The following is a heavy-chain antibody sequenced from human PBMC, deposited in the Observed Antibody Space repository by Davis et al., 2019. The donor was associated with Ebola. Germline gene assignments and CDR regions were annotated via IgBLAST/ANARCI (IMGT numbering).Heavy chain of an antibody. J-gene: IGHJ6*02. V-gene: IGHV4-34*01. Sequence: SETLSLTCAVYGGSFSGYYWSWIRQPPGKGLEWIGEINHSGSTNYNPSLKSRVTISVDTSKNQFSLKLSSVTAADTAVYYCARDLHPYYYGMDVWGQGTTVTVSS. CDR1: GGSFSGYY. CDR2: INHSGST. D-gene: IGHD4-11*01. CDR3: ARDLHPYYYGMDV.